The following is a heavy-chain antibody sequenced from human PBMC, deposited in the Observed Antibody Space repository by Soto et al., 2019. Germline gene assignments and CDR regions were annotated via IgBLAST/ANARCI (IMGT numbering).Heavy chain of an antibody. CDR1: GFAFSDYE. CDR2: IRRTGNAI. D-gene: IGHD3-3*01. Sequence: EVQLVESGGGLVQPGGSLRLSCAASGFAFSDYEMNWVRQAPGKGLEWISYIRRTGNAIYYADSVKGRFTISRDNAENSLYLQMSSLRAEVTAVYYCTSDERRDFGAVIISEYWGHGTRVTVSS. J-gene: IGHJ4*01. CDR3: TSDERRDFGAVIISEY. V-gene: IGHV3-48*03.